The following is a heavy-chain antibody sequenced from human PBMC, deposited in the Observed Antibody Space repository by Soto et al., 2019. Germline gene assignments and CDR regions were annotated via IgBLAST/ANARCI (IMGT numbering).Heavy chain of an antibody. CDR1: GFTFSSYE. J-gene: IGHJ5*02. D-gene: IGHD2-15*01. CDR2: INTGGGTI. CDR3: ARDGIVRGFDP. V-gene: IGHV3-48*03. Sequence: EVQLVESGGGLVQPGGSLRLSCAASGFTFSSYEMNWVRQAPGKGLEWLACINTGGGTIYYADSVKGRFTISRDNAKNSLYLQMDSLRAEDTALYYWARDGIVRGFDPWGQGTLVAVSS.